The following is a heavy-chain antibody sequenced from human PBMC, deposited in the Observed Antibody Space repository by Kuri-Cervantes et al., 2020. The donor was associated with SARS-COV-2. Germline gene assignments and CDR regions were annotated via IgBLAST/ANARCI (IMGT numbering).Heavy chain of an antibody. V-gene: IGHV3-23*01. J-gene: IGHJ6*03. CDR3: ANQGAFGPTNMDV. Sequence: GESLKISCAASGFTFSDYYMSWIRQAPGKGLEWVSAISGSGGSTYYADSVKGRFTISRDNSKNALYLQMNSLRAEDTAVYYCANQGAFGPTNMDVWGKGTTVTVSS. CDR1: GFTFSDYY. CDR2: ISGSGGST. D-gene: IGHD3-16*01.